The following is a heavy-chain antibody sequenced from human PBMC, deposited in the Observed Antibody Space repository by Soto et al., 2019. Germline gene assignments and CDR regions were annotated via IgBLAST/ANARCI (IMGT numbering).Heavy chain of an antibody. CDR3: ARERYCSSTSCYDHYYYYMDV. CDR2: INHSGST. Sequence: TLSLTCAVYGGSFSGYYWSWIRQPPGKGLEWIGEINHSGSTYYNPSLKSRVTISVDTSKNQFSLKLSSVTAADTAVYYCARERYCSSTSCYDHYYYYMDVWGKGTTVTVSS. CDR1: GGSFSGYY. J-gene: IGHJ6*03. D-gene: IGHD2-2*01. V-gene: IGHV4-34*09.